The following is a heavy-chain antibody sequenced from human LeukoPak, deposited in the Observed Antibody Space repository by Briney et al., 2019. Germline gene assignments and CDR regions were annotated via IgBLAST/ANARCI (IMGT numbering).Heavy chain of an antibody. CDR1: GPIVSTNY. CDR3: TTGGPGVAPDAFDI. V-gene: IGHV3-53*01. D-gene: IGHD3-3*01. Sequence: GGSLRLSCAVSGPIVSTNYMSWVRQAPGKGLEWISILYVNENRYYADSVKGRFTISRDNSKNTLYLQMNSLRAEDTAVYYCTTGGPGVAPDAFDIWGQGTTVTVSS. J-gene: IGHJ3*02. CDR2: LYVNENR.